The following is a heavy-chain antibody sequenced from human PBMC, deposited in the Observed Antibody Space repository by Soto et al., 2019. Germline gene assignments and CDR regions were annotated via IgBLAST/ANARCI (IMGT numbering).Heavy chain of an antibody. CDR3: ASDLSGRADV. Sequence: GSLRLSCAASGFTFSSYAMHWVRQAPGKGLVWVSRMNEDGGTTDYADSVKGRFTISRDNAKNTLYLQMNSLRVEDTAVYYCASDLSGRADVWGQGTTVTVSS. D-gene: IGHD3-10*01. V-gene: IGHV3-74*01. CDR2: MNEDGGTT. J-gene: IGHJ6*02. CDR1: GFTFSSYA.